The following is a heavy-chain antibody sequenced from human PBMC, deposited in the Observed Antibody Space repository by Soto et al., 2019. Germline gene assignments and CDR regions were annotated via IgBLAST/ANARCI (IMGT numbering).Heavy chain of an antibody. CDR2: IKSKTDGGTT. V-gene: IGHV3-15*01. Sequence: EVQLVESGGGLVKPGGSLRLSCAASGFTFSNAWMSWVRQAPGKGLEWVGRIKSKTDGGTTDYAAPVKGRFTISRDDSKNTLYLQMNSLKTEDTAVYYCTTPPGDEILTGYGIDWFDPWGQGTLVTVSS. CDR3: TTPPGDEILTGYGIDWFDP. J-gene: IGHJ5*02. CDR1: GFTFSNAW. D-gene: IGHD3-9*01.